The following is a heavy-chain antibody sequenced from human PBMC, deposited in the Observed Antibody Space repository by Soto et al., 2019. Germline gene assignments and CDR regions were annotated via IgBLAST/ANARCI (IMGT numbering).Heavy chain of an antibody. CDR1: GGSISSGDYY. J-gene: IGHJ3*02. V-gene: IGHV4-30-4*01. D-gene: IGHD5-18*01. CDR2: IYYSGST. CDR3: ASVDTAMVLDI. Sequence: SETLSLTCTVSGGSISSGDYYWSWIRQPPGKGLEWIGYIYYSGSTYYNPSLKSRVTISVDTSKNQFSLKLSSVTAADTAVYYCASVDTAMVLDIWGQGTMLTVSS.